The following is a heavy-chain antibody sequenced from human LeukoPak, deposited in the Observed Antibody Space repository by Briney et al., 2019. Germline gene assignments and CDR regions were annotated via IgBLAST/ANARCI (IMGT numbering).Heavy chain of an antibody. Sequence: PSETLSLTCTVSGGSISSGGYYWSWIRQHPGKGLEWIGYIYYSGSTYYNPSLKSRVTISVDTSKNQFSLKLSSVTAADTAAYYCARAIVEMATQFFDYWGQETLVTVSS. CDR2: IYYSGST. D-gene: IGHD5-24*01. CDR3: ARAIVEMATQFFDY. CDR1: GGSISSGGYY. J-gene: IGHJ4*02. V-gene: IGHV4-31*03.